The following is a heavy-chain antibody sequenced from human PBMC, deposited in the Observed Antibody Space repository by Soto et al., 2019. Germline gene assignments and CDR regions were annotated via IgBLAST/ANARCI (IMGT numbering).Heavy chain of an antibody. D-gene: IGHD1-26*01. Sequence: QVQLVESGGGVVQPGRSLRLSCGASGFNFSSYGMHWVRQAPGKGLVWVAVISYDGNNKDYADSVKGRFTISRDNSNNTLYLQMNSLRAEDTAVFYCAKGLVGYVFGVQDYYFGMDVWGQGTTVTVSS. V-gene: IGHV3-30*18. J-gene: IGHJ6*02. CDR3: AKGLVGYVFGVQDYYFGMDV. CDR1: GFNFSSYG. CDR2: ISYDGNNK.